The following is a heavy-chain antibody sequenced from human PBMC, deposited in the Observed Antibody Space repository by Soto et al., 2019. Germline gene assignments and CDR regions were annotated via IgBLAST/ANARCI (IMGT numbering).Heavy chain of an antibody. CDR2: IHPDGGHT. CDR3: ARGDNDY. Sequence: QVQLVQSGAEVKKPGASVKVSCKASGYTFTNYYVQWVRQAPGQGLEWMGVIHPDGGHTTYTQKFQDRVTMTMDSFTSTIYMELSSLISEDTAVYYCARGDNDYWGQGTLVTVSS. J-gene: IGHJ4*02. V-gene: IGHV1-46*01. CDR1: GYTFTNYY.